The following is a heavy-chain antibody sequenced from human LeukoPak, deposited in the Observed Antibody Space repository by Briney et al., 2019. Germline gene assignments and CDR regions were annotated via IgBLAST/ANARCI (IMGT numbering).Heavy chain of an antibody. CDR1: GFTFSGYA. J-gene: IGHJ4*02. CDR3: AKDQGAAYYDSSGYYHVGNDY. D-gene: IGHD3-22*01. Sequence: PGGSLRLSCAASGFTFSGYAMNWVRQAPGKGLEWVSGISVSGGSTYYADSVKGRFTISRDNSKNTLYLQMNSLRAEDTAVYYCAKDQGAAYYDSSGYYHVGNDYWGQGTLVTVSS. CDR2: ISVSGGST. V-gene: IGHV3-23*01.